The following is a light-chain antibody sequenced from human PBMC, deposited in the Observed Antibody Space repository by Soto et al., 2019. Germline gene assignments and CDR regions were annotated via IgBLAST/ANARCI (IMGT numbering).Light chain of an antibody. J-gene: IGKJ3*01. CDR3: KKYDRAPFT. V-gene: IGKV1-27*01. CDR1: QDIRDY. Sequence: DIQMTQSPSTLSASVGDRVTITCRASQDIRDYLAWYQQKPGKVPKLLIYAAYTLQSGVQSRFSGSGSGTDFTLTIKSLQPEDIATYYCKKYDRAPFTFGPGTKVDIK. CDR2: AAY.